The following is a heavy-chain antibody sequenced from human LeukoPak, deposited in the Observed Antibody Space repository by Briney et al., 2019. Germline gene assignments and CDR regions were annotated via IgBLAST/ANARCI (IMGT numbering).Heavy chain of an antibody. J-gene: IGHJ4*02. V-gene: IGHV7-4-1*02. D-gene: IGHD3-16*01. CDR2: INLYTANP. CDR1: GYTFIRYA. CDR3: ARHDNDDDFDY. Sequence: ASVKVSCKASGYTFIRYAINWLRQVPGQGLEWMGWINLYTANPAYAQGFTERFVFSLDTSVSTAYLEISNLKAEDTAVYYCARHDNDDDFDYWGQGTLVTVSS.